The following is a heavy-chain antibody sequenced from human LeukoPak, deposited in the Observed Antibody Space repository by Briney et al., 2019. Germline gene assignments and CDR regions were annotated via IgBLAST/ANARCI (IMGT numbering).Heavy chain of an antibody. CDR1: GGSISSGSYY. V-gene: IGHV4-61*02. Sequence: SETLSLTCTVSGGSISSGSYYWNWIRQPAGKGLEWIGRIYASGITNYHPSLKSRVAISVDTSKNQFSLKLRSVTAADTAVYYCARTTEGGYTYGYFYYYYMDVWGKGTTVTISS. J-gene: IGHJ6*03. CDR2: IYASGIT. CDR3: ARTTEGGYTYGYFYYYYMDV. D-gene: IGHD5-18*01.